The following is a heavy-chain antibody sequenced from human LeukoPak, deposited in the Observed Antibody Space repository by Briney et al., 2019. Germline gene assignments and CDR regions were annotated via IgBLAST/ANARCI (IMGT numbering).Heavy chain of an antibody. CDR3: AKRRVAVAGTYYYYYGMDV. V-gene: IGHV3-23*01. CDR1: GFTFSSYA. J-gene: IGHJ6*02. Sequence: GGSLRLSCAASGFTFSSYAMSWVRQAPGKGLEWVSAISGSGGSTYYADSGKGRFTIARDNSKNTLYLQMNSLRAEDTAVYYCAKRRVAVAGTYYYYYGMDVWGQGTTVTVSS. D-gene: IGHD6-19*01. CDR2: ISGSGGST.